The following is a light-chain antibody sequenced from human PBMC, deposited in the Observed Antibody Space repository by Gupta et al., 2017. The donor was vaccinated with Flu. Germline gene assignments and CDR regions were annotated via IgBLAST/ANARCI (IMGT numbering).Light chain of an antibody. CDR3: QQYYTTLWT. CDR1: QSVLYSSNNKNY. CDR2: WAS. V-gene: IGKV4-1*01. Sequence: NCKSSQSVLYSSNNKNYLAWYQQKPGQPPKLLIYWASTRESGVPDRFSGSGSGTDFPLTISSLQAEDVAVYYCQQYYTTLWTFGQGTKVEIK. J-gene: IGKJ1*01.